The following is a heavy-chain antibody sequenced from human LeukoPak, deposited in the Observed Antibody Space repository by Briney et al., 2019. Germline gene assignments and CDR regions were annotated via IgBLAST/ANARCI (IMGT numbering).Heavy chain of an antibody. V-gene: IGHV4-30-4*01. J-gene: IGHJ5*02. CDR3: ASDVDSSGWPNWFDP. CDR2: IYYSGST. D-gene: IGHD6-19*01. CDR1: GGSISSGDYY. Sequence: PSETLSLTCTVSGGSISSGDYYWSWIRQPPGKGLEWFGYIYYSGSTYYTPSLKSRLTISVDTSKNQFSLKLSSVTAADTAVYYCASDVDSSGWPNWFDPWGQGTLVTVSS.